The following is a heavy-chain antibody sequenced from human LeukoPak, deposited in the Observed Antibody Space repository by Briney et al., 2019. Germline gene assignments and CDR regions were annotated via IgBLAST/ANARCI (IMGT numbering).Heavy chain of an antibody. Sequence: EASVKVSCKASGYTFTSYGISWVRQAPGQGLEWMGWISAYNGNTNYAQKLQGRVTMTTDTSTSTAYMELRSLRPDDTAVYYCAREVVAATDNWFDPWGQGTLVTVSS. CDR1: GYTFTSYG. CDR2: ISAYNGNT. J-gene: IGHJ5*02. D-gene: IGHD2-15*01. CDR3: AREVVAATDNWFDP. V-gene: IGHV1-18*01.